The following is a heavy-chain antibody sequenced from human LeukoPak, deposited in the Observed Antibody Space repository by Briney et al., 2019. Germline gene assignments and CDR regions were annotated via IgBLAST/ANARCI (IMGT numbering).Heavy chain of an antibody. CDR1: GGSISSYY. Sequence: SETLSLTCMVPGGSISSYYWSWIRQPPGKGLEWIGYIYYSGGTNYNPSLKSRVTISVDTSKNQFSLKLSSVTAADTAVYYCASVGATGFWDYWGQGTLVTVSS. D-gene: IGHD1-26*01. CDR2: IYYSGGT. V-gene: IGHV4-59*01. J-gene: IGHJ4*02. CDR3: ASVGATGFWDY.